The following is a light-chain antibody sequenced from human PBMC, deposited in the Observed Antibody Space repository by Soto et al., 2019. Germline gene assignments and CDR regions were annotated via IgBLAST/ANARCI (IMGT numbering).Light chain of an antibody. CDR3: SSYTATRTVV. V-gene: IGLV2-14*03. CDR1: SSDVGGYNH. Sequence: ALTQPASVSGSPGQSITIACTGTSSDVGGYNHVSWYQVHPGKAPRLVIYDVSIRPPAVSDRFSGSTSGNTASLTISGLQAEDEADYYCSSYTATRTVVFGGGTKLTVL. CDR2: DVS. J-gene: IGLJ3*02.